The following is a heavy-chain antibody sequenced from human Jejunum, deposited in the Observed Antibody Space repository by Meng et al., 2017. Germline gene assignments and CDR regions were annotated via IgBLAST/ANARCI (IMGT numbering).Heavy chain of an antibody. CDR2: RSSDGSDK. V-gene: IGHV3-30*18. CDR3: AKGVGRSAPLSRYLDS. CDR1: GFTFSSYA. J-gene: IGHJ4*02. D-gene: IGHD1-26*01. Sequence: QVKLVESGGGVVQPGGSLRLSCAASGFTFSSYAMHWVRQAPGEGLEWVALRSSDGSDKYYADSVKGQFTISGDSSKETLYLQLNDLRPDDTAVYYCAKGVGRSAPLSRYLDSWGLGTLVTVSS.